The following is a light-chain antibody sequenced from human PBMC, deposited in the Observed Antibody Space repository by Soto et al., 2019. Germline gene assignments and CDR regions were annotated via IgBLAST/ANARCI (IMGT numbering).Light chain of an antibody. V-gene: IGKV3-20*01. CDR3: HQHGGSPET. CDR1: RSVNNNY. J-gene: IGKJ1*01. CDR2: GAS. Sequence: EFVLTQSPATLSLSPGERATLSCRASRSVNNNYLAWYQQKPGQAPRLLIFGASSRATGIPDRFIGSGSGTEFILTISRLEPDDFAIYHCHQHGGSPETFGQGTKVDIK.